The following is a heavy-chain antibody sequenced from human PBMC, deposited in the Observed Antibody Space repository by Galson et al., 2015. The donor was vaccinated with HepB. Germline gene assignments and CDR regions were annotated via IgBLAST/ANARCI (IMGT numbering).Heavy chain of an antibody. CDR2: VSFVGRST. V-gene: IGHV3-23*01. J-gene: IGHJ5*02. CDR1: GFTFSSYA. Sequence: SLRLSCAASGFTFSSYAMSWVRQAPGKGLEWVSAVSFVGRSTDYADSVKGRFTISRDNSKNTLYLQMNSLRAEDTAIYYCTKMGYSNFENNYLDPWGQGTPVTVSS. D-gene: IGHD4-11*01. CDR3: TKMGYSNFENNYLDP.